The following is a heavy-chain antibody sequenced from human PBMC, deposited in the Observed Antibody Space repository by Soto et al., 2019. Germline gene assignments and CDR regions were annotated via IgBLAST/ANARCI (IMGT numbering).Heavy chain of an antibody. CDR2: IYTSGST. D-gene: IGHD1-7*01. CDR1: GGSISSYY. V-gene: IGHV4-4*07. Sequence: SETLSLTCTVSGGSISSYYWSWIRQPAGKGLEWIERIYTSGSTNYNPSLKSRVTMSVGTSKNQFSLKLSSVTAAGTAVYYCAREQLELRNYYYGMDVWGQGTTVTVSS. CDR3: AREQLELRNYYYGMDV. J-gene: IGHJ6*02.